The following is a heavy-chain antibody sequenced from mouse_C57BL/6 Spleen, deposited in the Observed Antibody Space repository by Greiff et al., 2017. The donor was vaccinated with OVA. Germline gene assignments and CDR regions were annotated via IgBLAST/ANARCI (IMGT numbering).Heavy chain of an antibody. CDR2: IDPSDSYT. CDR3: ARRILRDYYFDY. J-gene: IGHJ2*01. V-gene: IGHV1-50*01. Sequence: VQLQQPGAELVKPGASVKLSCKASGYTFTSYWMQWVKQRPGQGLEWIGEIDPSDSYTNYNQKFKGKATLTVDTSSSTAYMQLSSLTSEDSAVYYCARRILRDYYFDYWGQGTTLTVSS. CDR1: GYTFTSYW.